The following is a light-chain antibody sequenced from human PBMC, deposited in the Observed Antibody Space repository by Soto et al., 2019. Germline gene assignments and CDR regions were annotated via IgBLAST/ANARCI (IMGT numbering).Light chain of an antibody. CDR1: QSVSSSY. CDR2: GAS. CDR3: QQYGRSPRT. Sequence: EIVLTQSPGTLSLSPGERATLSCRASQSVSSSYLAWYQQKPGQAPRLLIYGASSRATGIPDRFSGSGSGKDFTLTISRLEPEDCAVYYCQQYGRSPRTFGQGTKVEIK. V-gene: IGKV3-20*01. J-gene: IGKJ1*01.